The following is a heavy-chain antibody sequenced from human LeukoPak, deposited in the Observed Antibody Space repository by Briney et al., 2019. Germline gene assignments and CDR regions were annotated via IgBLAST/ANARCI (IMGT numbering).Heavy chain of an antibody. CDR1: GGSFSSHH. CDR3: AGVRSTVGWRSFDY. J-gene: IGHJ4*02. V-gene: IGHV4-59*11. Sequence: PSETLSLTCTVSGGSFSSHHWSWIRQSPGRGLEWIGYMFDSVGTKDNPSLKSRISLSADTSKNQFSLRLRSVTAADTAVYYCAGVRSTVGWRSFDYWGQGILVTVSS. D-gene: IGHD4-23*01. CDR2: MFDSVGT.